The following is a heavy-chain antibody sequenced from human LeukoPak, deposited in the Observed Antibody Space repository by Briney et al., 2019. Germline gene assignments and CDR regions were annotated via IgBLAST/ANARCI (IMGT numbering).Heavy chain of an antibody. CDR3: ASSNWNYYNY. CDR1: GFSFSSHW. D-gene: IGHD1-20*01. Sequence: GGSLRLSCAASGFSFSSHWMSWVRQAPGKGLEWVANIKQDGSQKYYVDSVKGRFTISRDNAKNSLYLQMDSLRAEDSAVYYCASSNWNYYNYWGQGTLVTVSS. CDR2: IKQDGSQK. J-gene: IGHJ4*02. V-gene: IGHV3-7*05.